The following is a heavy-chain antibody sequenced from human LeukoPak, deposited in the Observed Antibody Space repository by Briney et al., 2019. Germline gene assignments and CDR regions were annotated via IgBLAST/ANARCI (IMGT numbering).Heavy chain of an antibody. J-gene: IGHJ4*02. D-gene: IGHD2-15*01. CDR2: IIGNGGVT. CDR1: GLTFTSYA. CDR3: AKGAADYYFDS. V-gene: IGHV3-23*01. Sequence: GESLRLSCAASGLTFTSYAMNWVRQAPGKGLEWVSGIIGNGGVTYYADPVKGRFTISRDNSKNTLYLQMNSLRAEDTALYYCAKGAADYYFDSWGQGTLVTVSS.